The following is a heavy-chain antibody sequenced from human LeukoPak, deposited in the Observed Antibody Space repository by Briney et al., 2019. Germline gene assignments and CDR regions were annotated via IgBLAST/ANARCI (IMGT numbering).Heavy chain of an antibody. Sequence: RASVKVSCKASGYTFTGYYMHWVRQAPGQGLEWMGWINPNSGGTNYAQKFQGRVTMTRDTSISTAYVELSGLRSDDTAVYYCATCSGGSCLLFDYWGQGTLVTVSS. CDR2: INPNSGGT. V-gene: IGHV1-2*02. CDR1: GYTFTGYY. D-gene: IGHD2-15*01. CDR3: ATCSGGSCLLFDY. J-gene: IGHJ4*02.